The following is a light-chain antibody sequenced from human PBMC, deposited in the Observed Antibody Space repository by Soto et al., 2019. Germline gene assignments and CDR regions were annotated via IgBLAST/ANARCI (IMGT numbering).Light chain of an antibody. CDR2: GEY. CDR3: KPYDNSAWP. Sequence: EILSTQSPGTMSLSPGERATRSCRAIQSVSSRYLAWYQQKPGQATRILIYGEYSRATGIKDRFSGSGSGTDFTLTIRRMEPEDFAVYYCKPYDNSAWPFGRGPKVDIK. CDR1: QSVSSRY. J-gene: IGKJ4*02. V-gene: IGKV3-20*01.